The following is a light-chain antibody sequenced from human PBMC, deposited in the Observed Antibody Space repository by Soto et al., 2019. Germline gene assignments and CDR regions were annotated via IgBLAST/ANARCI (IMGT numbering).Light chain of an antibody. J-gene: IGKJ4*01. CDR2: DAS. Sequence: EIVLTQSPATLSLSPGDSATLSCRASQSVRRYLAWYQQKRGQAPRLLSDDASNRATGIPARFSGRGSGTDVSRTISSLEPEDFAVYDCQQRSSWPLTFGGGTKVDIK. CDR1: QSVRRY. CDR3: QQRSSWPLT. V-gene: IGKV3-11*01.